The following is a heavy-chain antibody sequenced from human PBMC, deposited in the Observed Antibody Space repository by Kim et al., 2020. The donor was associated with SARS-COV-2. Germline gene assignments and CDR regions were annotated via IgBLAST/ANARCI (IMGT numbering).Heavy chain of an antibody. J-gene: IGHJ4*02. CDR2: ISSSGSTV. D-gene: IGHD3-3*01. CDR1: GFTFSSYE. Sequence: GGSLRLSCAASGFTFSSYEMNWVRQAPGKGLEWVSYISSSGSTVYYADSVKGRFTISRDNAKNSLYLQMNSLRAEDTAVYYCAVWLLYAYFDYWGQGNLVTVSS. V-gene: IGHV3-48*03. CDR3: AVWLLYAYFDY.